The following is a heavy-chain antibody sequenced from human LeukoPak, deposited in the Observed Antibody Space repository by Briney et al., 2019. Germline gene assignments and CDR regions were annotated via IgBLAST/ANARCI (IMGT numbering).Heavy chain of an antibody. V-gene: IGHV3-21*01. CDR2: ISSSSSYI. D-gene: IGHD6-19*01. CDR3: AREPVAGYNWFDP. J-gene: IGHJ5*02. CDR1: GFTFSSYS. Sequence: PGGSLRLSCAASGFTFSSYSMNWVRQAPGKGLEWVSSISSSSSYIYYADSVKGRFTISRDNAKNSLYLQMYSLRAEDTAVYYCAREPVAGYNWFDPWGQGTLVTVSS.